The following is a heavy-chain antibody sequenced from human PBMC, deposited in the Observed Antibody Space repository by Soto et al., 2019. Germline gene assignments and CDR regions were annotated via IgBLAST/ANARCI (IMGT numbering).Heavy chain of an antibody. J-gene: IGHJ3*02. Sequence: PGGSLRLSCAASGFTFSNAWMSWVRQAPGKGLEWVGRIKSKTDGGTTDYAAPVKGRFTISRDDSKNTLYLQMNSLKTEDTAVNYCTTDPDGLYSDAFDIWGQGTMVTVSS. CDR1: GFTFSNAW. V-gene: IGHV3-15*01. D-gene: IGHD2-15*01. CDR3: TTDPDGLYSDAFDI. CDR2: IKSKTDGGTT.